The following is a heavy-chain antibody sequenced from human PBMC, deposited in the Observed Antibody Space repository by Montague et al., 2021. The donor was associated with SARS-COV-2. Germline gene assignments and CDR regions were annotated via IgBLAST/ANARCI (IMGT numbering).Heavy chain of an antibody. CDR2: MKPDGSEK. D-gene: IGHD1-26*01. V-gene: IGHV3-7*04. J-gene: IGHJ5*02. Sequence: SLRLSCAASGFTFSTSWMIWVRQAPSNGLEWVANMKPDGSEKYYVDSVKGRFTISRDNAKNSLYLQMSSLRAEDTAVYYCARGHGITWGQGTLVTVSS. CDR1: GFTFSTSW. CDR3: ARGHGIT.